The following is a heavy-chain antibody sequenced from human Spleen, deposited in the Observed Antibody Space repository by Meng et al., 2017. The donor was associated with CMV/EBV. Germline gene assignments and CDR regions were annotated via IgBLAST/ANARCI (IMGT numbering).Heavy chain of an antibody. CDR3: ARVTNGGSLTGYYYFYGMAV. CDR1: GASVSSYY. D-gene: IGHD1-26*01. Sequence: SETLSLTCTVSGASVSSYYCTWIRQPPGKGLEWIGDAYYGGSSTYNPSLKSRVTISVDTSKNQFSLRLTSVTAADTAVYYCARVTNGGSLTGYYYFYGMAVWGQGTTVTVSS. J-gene: IGHJ6*02. V-gene: IGHV4-59*02. CDR2: AYYGGSS.